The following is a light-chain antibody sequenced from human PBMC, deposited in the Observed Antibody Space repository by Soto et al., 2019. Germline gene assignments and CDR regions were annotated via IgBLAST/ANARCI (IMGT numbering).Light chain of an antibody. CDR2: DAS. Sequence: VMTQSPATLSVSPGERAALSCRASQSVSSNLAWYQQKPGQAPRLLIYDASTRATAVPARFTASGSGTEFTLTISSLQSEDFAVYYCQQYNNWPRTFGQGTKVEIK. CDR3: QQYNNWPRT. V-gene: IGKV3-15*01. CDR1: QSVSSN. J-gene: IGKJ1*01.